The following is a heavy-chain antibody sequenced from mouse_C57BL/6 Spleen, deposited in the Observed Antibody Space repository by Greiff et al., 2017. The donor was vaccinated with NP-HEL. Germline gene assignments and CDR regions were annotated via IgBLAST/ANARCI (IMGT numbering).Heavy chain of an antibody. Sequence: EVHLVESGGGLVKPGGSLKLSCAASGFTFSDYGMHWVRQAPEKGLEWVAYISSGSSTIYYADTVKGRFTISRDNAKNTLFLQMTSLRSEDTAMYYCATIYYGNYGGFDYWGQGTTLTVSS. CDR3: ATIYYGNYGGFDY. J-gene: IGHJ2*01. D-gene: IGHD2-1*01. V-gene: IGHV5-17*01. CDR2: ISSGSSTI. CDR1: GFTFSDYG.